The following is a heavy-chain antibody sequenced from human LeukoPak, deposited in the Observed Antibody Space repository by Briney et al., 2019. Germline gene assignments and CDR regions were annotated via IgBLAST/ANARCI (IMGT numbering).Heavy chain of an antibody. CDR2: IKQDGSEK. CDR3: ARDRGAYSSYWVNFDY. CDR1: GFTFSNYW. Sequence: GGSLRLSCAASGFTFSNYWMNWVRQAPGRGLEWVANIKQDGSEKYYVDSVKGRFTISGDNAKNSLFLQMNSLRAEDTAVYYCARDRGAYSSYWVNFDYWGQGTLVTVSS. V-gene: IGHV3-7*01. D-gene: IGHD6-6*01. J-gene: IGHJ4*02.